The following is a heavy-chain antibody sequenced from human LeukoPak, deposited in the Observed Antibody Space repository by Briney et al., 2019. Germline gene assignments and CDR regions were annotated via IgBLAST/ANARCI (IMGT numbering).Heavy chain of an antibody. CDR3: ARHSYGVPNFDY. CDR2: IYYSGST. D-gene: IGHD4-17*01. Sequence: KPSETLSLTCTVSGGSISSYYWSWIRQAPGKGLEWNGYIYYSGSTNYNPSLKSRVTISVDTSKNQFSLKLSSVTAADTAVYYCARHSYGVPNFDYWGQGTLVTVSS. V-gene: IGHV4-59*08. CDR1: GGSISSYY. J-gene: IGHJ4*02.